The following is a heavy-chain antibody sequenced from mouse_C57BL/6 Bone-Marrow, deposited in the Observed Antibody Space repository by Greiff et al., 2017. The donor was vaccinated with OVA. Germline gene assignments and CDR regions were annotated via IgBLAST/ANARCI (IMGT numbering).Heavy chain of an antibody. J-gene: IGHJ2*01. D-gene: IGHD4-1*01. Sequence: EVQLQQSGPELVKPGASVKMSCKASGYTFTDYNLHWVKQSHGKSLEWIGYINPNNGGTSYNQKFKGKATLTVNKSSSTAYMELRSLTSEDSAVYYCATGTDYFDYWGQGTTLTVSS. CDR3: ATGTDYFDY. CDR1: GYTFTDYN. CDR2: INPNNGGT. V-gene: IGHV1-22*01.